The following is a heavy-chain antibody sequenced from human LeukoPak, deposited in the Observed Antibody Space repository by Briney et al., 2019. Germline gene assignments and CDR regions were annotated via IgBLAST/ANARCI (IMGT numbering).Heavy chain of an antibody. CDR3: ARSVGHDYGDYWFDP. V-gene: IGHV3-66*01. J-gene: IGHJ5*02. Sequence: GGSLRLSCAASGFTVSSNYVNWVRQAPGKGLEWVSVIYSGGNTYYADSVKGRFTISRDNSKNTVYLQMNSLRAEDTAVYYCARSVGHDYGDYWFDPWGQGTLVTVSS. D-gene: IGHD4-17*01. CDR1: GFTVSSNY. CDR2: IYSGGNT.